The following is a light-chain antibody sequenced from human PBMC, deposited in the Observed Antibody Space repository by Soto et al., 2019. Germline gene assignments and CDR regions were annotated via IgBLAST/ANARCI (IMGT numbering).Light chain of an antibody. CDR2: DVS. CDR3: SSYTSSSTLVV. V-gene: IGLV2-14*01. Sequence: QSALTQPASVCGSPRQSITISCTGTSSDVGGYNYVSWYQQHPGKAPKLMIYDVSNRPSGVSNRFSGSKSGNTASLTISGLQAEDEADYYCSSYTSSSTLVVFGGGTKLTVL. CDR1: SSDVGGYNY. J-gene: IGLJ2*01.